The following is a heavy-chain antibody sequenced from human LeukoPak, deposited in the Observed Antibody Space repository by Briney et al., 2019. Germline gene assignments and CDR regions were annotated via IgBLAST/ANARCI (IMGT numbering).Heavy chain of an antibody. CDR3: ARHGASSSSWHSTYYFDY. Sequence: SETLSLTCTVSGGSISSSSYYWGWIRQSPGKGLEWIGSIYYSGSTYYNPSLKSRVTISVDTSKNQFSLKLSSVTAADTAVYYCARHGASSSSWHSTYYFDYWGQGTLVTVSS. D-gene: IGHD6-13*01. CDR2: IYYSGST. CDR1: GGSISSSSYY. J-gene: IGHJ4*02. V-gene: IGHV4-39*01.